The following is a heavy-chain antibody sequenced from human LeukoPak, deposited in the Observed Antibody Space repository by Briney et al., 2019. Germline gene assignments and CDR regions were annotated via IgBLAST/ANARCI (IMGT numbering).Heavy chain of an antibody. CDR2: IYYSGST. J-gene: IGHJ5*02. Sequence: KSSETLSLTCTVSGGSISSGDYYWSWIRQPPGKGLEWIGYIYYSGSTYYNPSLKSRVTISVDTSKNQFSLKLSSVTAADTAVYYCARDLRRDWFDPWGQGTLVTVSS. CDR1: GGSISSGDYY. CDR3: ARDLRRDWFDP. V-gene: IGHV4-30-4*08.